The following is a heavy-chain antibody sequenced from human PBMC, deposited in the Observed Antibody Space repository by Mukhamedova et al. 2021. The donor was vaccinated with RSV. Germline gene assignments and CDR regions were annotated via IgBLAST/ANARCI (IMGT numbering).Heavy chain of an antibody. CDR2: ISYDGSNK. V-gene: IGHV3-30*04. CDR1: GFTFSSYA. CDR3: ARRRQQLVSLDY. D-gene: IGHD6-13*01. Sequence: GFTFSSYAMHWVRQAPGKGLEWVVVISYDGSNKYYADSVKGRFTISRDNSKNTLYLQMNSLRAEDTAVYYCARRRQQLVSLDYWG. J-gene: IGHJ4*01.